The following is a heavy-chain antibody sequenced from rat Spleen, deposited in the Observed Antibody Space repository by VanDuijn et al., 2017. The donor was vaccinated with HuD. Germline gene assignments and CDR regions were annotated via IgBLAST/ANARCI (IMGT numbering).Heavy chain of an antibody. D-gene: IGHD1-2*01. CDR3: VRDHGYSSYEVWFTY. V-gene: IGHV2-6*01. CDR2: ISSGGST. Sequence: QVQLKESGPGLVQPSQTLSLTCTVSGFSLTSNSVHWVRQPPGKGLEWIAAISSGGSTYYNSALKSRLSISRDTSKSQVFLKMSSLQTEDTATYYCVRDHGYSSYEVWFTYWGQGTLVTVSS. J-gene: IGHJ3*01. CDR1: GFSLTSNS.